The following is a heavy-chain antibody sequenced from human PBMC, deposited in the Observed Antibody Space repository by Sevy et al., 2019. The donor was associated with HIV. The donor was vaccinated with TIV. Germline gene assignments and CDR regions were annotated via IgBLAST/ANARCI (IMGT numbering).Heavy chain of an antibody. J-gene: IGHJ4*02. CDR1: GFTFSDYD. CDR3: ARLFSYDGDSYYLVY. V-gene: IGHV3-30*04. Sequence: GGSLRLSCAASGFTFSDYDMHWVRQAPGKGLEWVAVMSHDGNYKKHADSVKVRFTISRDNFKNTLYLQMNSLRVEDTAVYFSARLFSYDGDSYYLVYWGQGAPVTVSS. CDR2: MSHDGNYK. D-gene: IGHD2-21*02.